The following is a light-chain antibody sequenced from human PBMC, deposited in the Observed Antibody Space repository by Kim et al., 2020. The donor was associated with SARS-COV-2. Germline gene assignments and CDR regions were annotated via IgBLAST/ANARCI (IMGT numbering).Light chain of an antibody. Sequence: NIQMTQSPSAMSASVGDRVTITCRARRGISNYLAWFQQKPGKVPKHLIYAASSLQSGVPSRFSGSGSGTEFTLTISSLQPEDFATYYCLQHNSYPYTFGQGTKLEI. CDR1: RGISNY. CDR3: LQHNSYPYT. CDR2: AAS. J-gene: IGKJ2*01. V-gene: IGKV1D-17*01.